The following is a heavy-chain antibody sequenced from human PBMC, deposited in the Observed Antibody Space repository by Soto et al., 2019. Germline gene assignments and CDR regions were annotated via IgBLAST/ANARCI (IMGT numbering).Heavy chain of an antibody. Sequence: QITLKESGPTLVKPTQTLTLTCTFSGFSLSTSGVGVGWIRQPPGKALEWLALIYWDDDKRYSPSLKSRLTITKDTSKNQVVHTMTNMDPVDTATYYCAHLDSGSYYNWLDPWGQGTLVTVSS. CDR1: GFSLSTSGVG. V-gene: IGHV2-5*02. CDR3: AHLDSGSYYNWLDP. J-gene: IGHJ5*02. D-gene: IGHD3-10*01. CDR2: IYWDDDK.